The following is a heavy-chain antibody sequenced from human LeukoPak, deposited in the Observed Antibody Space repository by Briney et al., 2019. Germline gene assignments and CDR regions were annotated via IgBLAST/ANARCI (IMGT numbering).Heavy chain of an antibody. Sequence: PGGSLRLSCAASGFTFSTYAMGWVRRAPGKGLEWVSSIKGSGGDPFYADSVKGRFTISRDNSKNMLFLQLNSLRAEDSAVYYCAKGGHDFNPFYWWGQGTLVTVSS. V-gene: IGHV3-23*01. J-gene: IGHJ4*02. CDR3: AKGGHDFNPFYW. D-gene: IGHD2-21*02. CDR2: IKGSGGDP. CDR1: GFTFSTYA.